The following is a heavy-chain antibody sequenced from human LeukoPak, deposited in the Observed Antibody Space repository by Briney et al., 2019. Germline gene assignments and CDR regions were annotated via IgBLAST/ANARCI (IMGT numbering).Heavy chain of an antibody. D-gene: IGHD3-9*01. J-gene: IGHJ3*02. Sequence: PGGSLRLSCAASGFTFSNAWMSWVRQAPGKGLEWVGRIKSKTDGGTTDYAAPVKGRFTISRDDSKNTLYLQMNSLKTEDTAVYYCTTDGWRGVLRYFDWGVHAFDIWGQGTMVTVSS. CDR3: TTDGWRGVLRYFDWGVHAFDI. CDR1: GFTFSNAW. V-gene: IGHV3-15*01. CDR2: IKSKTDGGTT.